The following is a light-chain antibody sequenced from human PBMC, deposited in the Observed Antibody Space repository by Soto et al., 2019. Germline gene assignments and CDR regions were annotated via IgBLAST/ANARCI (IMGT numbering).Light chain of an antibody. CDR2: GAS. V-gene: IGKV3-20*01. CDR3: QQYGSSPWT. CDR1: QSVSSSY. Sequence: EIVLAQSPGTLSLSPGERATLSCRASQSVSSSYLAWYQQKPGQAPRTLIYGASSRAIGIPDRFSGSGSGTDCTLTISRLEPEDFGVYYCQQYGSSPWTVGQGTKVEIK. J-gene: IGKJ1*01.